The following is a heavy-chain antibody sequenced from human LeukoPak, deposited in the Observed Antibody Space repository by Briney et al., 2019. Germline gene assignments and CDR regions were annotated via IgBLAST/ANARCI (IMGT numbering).Heavy chain of an antibody. V-gene: IGHV1-69*05. Sequence: ASVKVSCKASGGTFSSCAISWVRQAPGQGLEWMGGIIPIFGTANYAQKLQGRVTMTTDTSTSTAYMELRSLRSDDTAVYYCARVGGFWSGFPIDYWGQGTLVTVSS. J-gene: IGHJ4*02. D-gene: IGHD3-3*01. CDR2: IIPIFGTA. CDR3: ARVGGFWSGFPIDY. CDR1: GGTFSSCA.